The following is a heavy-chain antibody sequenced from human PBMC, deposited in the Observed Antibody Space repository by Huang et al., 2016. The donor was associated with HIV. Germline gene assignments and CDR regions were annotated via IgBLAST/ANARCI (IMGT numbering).Heavy chain of an antibody. D-gene: IGHD6-13*01. CDR1: GGSISSSSYY. V-gene: IGHV4-39*01. J-gene: IGHJ5*02. CDR3: AAHGRIVGIPAAPLRFDP. CDR2: IYHSGTT. Sequence: QLQLQESGPGLVKPSETLSLTCTVSGGSISSSSYYWGWIRQPPGKGLEWIGRIYHSGTTYYNPSINSRCTISGDTARTQFSLKLSSVTAADTAVYYCAAHGRIVGIPAAPLRFDPWGQGTLVTVSS.